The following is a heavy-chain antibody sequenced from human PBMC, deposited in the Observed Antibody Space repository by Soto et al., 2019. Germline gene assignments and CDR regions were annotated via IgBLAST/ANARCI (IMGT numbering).Heavy chain of an antibody. CDR3: ARGVPYGSGSYDWFDP. J-gene: IGHJ5*02. D-gene: IGHD3-10*01. CDR2: IIPIFGTA. V-gene: IGHV1-69*13. Sequence: ASVKVSCKASGGTFSSYAISWVRQAPGQGLEWMGGIIPIFGTANYAQKFQGRVTITADESTSTAYMELSSLRSEDTAVYYCARGVPYGSGSYDWFDPWGQGTLVTVSS. CDR1: GGTFSSYA.